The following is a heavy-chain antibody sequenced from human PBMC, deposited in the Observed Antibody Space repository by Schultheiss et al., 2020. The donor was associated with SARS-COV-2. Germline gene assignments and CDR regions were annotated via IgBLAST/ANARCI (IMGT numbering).Heavy chain of an antibody. J-gene: IGHJ4*02. CDR3: ARAQERWNY. Sequence: GGSLRLSCTASGFTFGDYAMSWFRQAPGKGLEWVAVISYDGSNKHYADSVKGRFTISRDTSKNTLYLEMNSLRAEDTAVYYCARAQERWNYWGQGTLVTVSS. CDR1: GFTFGDYA. CDR2: ISYDGSNK. D-gene: IGHD2-15*01. V-gene: IGHV3-30*04.